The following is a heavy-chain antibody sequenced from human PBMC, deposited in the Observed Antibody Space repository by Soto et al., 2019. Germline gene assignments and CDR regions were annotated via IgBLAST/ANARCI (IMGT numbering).Heavy chain of an antibody. CDR3: ARHPPDYSNDSPYYCYDGMDV. D-gene: IGHD4-4*01. CDR1: GYSFSSYW. J-gene: IGHJ6*02. V-gene: IGHV5-10-1*01. CDR2: LDPSDSYT. Sequence: PGESLKISCKGSGYSFSSYWISWVRQMPGKGLEWMGRLDPSDSYTNYSPSFQGHVTISADKSISTAYLQWSSLKASDTAMYYCARHPPDYSNDSPYYCYDGMDVWGQGTTVTVSS.